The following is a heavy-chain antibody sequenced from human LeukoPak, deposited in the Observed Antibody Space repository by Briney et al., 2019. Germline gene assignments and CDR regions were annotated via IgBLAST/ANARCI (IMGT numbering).Heavy chain of an antibody. J-gene: IGHJ5*02. Sequence: SVKVFCKASGGTFSSYAISWVRQAPGQGLEWMGGIIPIFGTANYAQKFQGRVTITADKSTSTAYMELSSLRSEDTAVYYCARGYCSGGSCNEWFDPWGQGTLVTVSS. CDR3: ARGYCSGGSCNEWFDP. V-gene: IGHV1-69*06. CDR2: IIPIFGTA. D-gene: IGHD2-15*01. CDR1: GGTFSSYA.